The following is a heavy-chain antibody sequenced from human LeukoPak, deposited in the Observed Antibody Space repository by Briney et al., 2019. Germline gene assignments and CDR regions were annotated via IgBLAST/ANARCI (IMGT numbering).Heavy chain of an antibody. V-gene: IGHV4-30-4*01. J-gene: IGHJ4*02. CDR2: IYYSGRT. Sequence: SETLSLTCTVSGGSISSGDYYCSWIRQPPGKGLEWIGYIYYSGRTYYNPSLKSRVTISVDTSKNQFSLKLSSVTAADTAVYYCAREGGAAAGILDYWGQGILVTVSS. CDR3: AREGGAAAGILDY. D-gene: IGHD6-13*01. CDR1: GGSISSGDYY.